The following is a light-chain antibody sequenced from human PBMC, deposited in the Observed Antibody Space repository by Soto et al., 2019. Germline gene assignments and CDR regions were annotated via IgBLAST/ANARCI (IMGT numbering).Light chain of an antibody. CDR1: NMGSKS. Sequence: SYELTQPPSVSVAPVKTARITCGGNNMGSKSVHWYQQKPGQAPVLVIYYDSDRPSGIPERFSGSNSGNTATLTISRVEAGDEADYYCQVWDSSSDHVVFGGGTKVTVL. CDR2: YDS. J-gene: IGLJ2*01. CDR3: QVWDSSSDHVV. V-gene: IGLV3-21*04.